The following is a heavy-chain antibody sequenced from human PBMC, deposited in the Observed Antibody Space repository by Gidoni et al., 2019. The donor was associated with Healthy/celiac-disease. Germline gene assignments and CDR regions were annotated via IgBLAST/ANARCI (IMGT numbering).Heavy chain of an antibody. CDR2: ISWNSGSI. Sequence: EVQLVESGGGLVQPGRSLRLSCAASGFTFDDYAMHWVRQSPGKGLEWVSGISWNSGSIGYADSVKGRFTISRDNAKNSLYLQMNSLRAEDTALYYCAKGSYSSGSAYLGYWGQGTLVTVSS. CDR3: AKGSYSSGSAYLGY. D-gene: IGHD6-19*01. V-gene: IGHV3-9*01. J-gene: IGHJ4*02. CDR1: GFTFDDYA.